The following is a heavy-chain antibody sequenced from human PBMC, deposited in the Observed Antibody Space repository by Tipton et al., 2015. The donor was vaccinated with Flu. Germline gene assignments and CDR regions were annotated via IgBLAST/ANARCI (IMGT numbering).Heavy chain of an antibody. CDR2: IYYSGST. Sequence: LRLSCTVSGGSISSSSYYWGWIRQPPGKGLEWIGSIYYSGSTYYNPSLKSRVTISVDTSKNQFSLKLSSVTAADTAVYYCARGRAMVVVVAAPIPSNFDYWGQGTLVTVSS. D-gene: IGHD3-22*01. CDR1: GGSISSSSYY. J-gene: IGHJ4*02. V-gene: IGHV4-39*07. CDR3: ARGRAMVVVVAAPIPSNFDY.